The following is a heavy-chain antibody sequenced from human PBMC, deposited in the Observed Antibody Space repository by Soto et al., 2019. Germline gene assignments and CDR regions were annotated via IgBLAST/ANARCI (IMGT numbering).Heavy chain of an antibody. Sequence: ASVKVSCKASGYTFTSYDINWVRQATGQGLEWMGWMNPNSGNTGYAQKFQGRVTMTRNTSISTAYMELSSLRSEDTAVYYCARVRGHYYGSGVYYYYYMDVWGKGTTVTVSS. D-gene: IGHD3-10*01. CDR2: MNPNSGNT. CDR3: ARVRGHYYGSGVYYYYYMDV. V-gene: IGHV1-8*01. J-gene: IGHJ6*03. CDR1: GYTFTSYD.